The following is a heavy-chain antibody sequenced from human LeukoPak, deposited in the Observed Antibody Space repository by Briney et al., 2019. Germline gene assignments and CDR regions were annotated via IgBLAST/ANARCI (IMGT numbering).Heavy chain of an antibody. J-gene: IGHJ4*02. CDR2: IYNSGST. V-gene: IGHV4-59*01. CDR3: AAGITMVRGVIRSYYFDY. CDR1: GGSISSYY. Sequence: SETLSLTCTVSGGSISSYYRTWIRQPPGKGLEWVGCIYNSGSTNYNPSLKSRVTISVDTSKNQFSLKLSSVTAADTAVYYCAAGITMVRGVIRSYYFDYWGQGTLVTVSS. D-gene: IGHD3-10*01.